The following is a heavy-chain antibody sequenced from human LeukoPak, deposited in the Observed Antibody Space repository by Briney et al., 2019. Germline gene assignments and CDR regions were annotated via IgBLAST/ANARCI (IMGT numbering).Heavy chain of an antibody. CDR2: LTYDGYYK. J-gene: IGHJ4*02. CDR1: GFTFTSYG. Sequence: PGTSLRLSCAASGFTFTSYGMHWVRQAPGKGLEWVALLTYDGYYKYYSDSVKGRFTISSDTSKNTLYLQMNSLRAEDTAVYYCARDLSPVVRASPMGYWGQGTLVTVSS. D-gene: IGHD3-10*01. V-gene: IGHV3-30*03. CDR3: ARDLSPVVRASPMGY.